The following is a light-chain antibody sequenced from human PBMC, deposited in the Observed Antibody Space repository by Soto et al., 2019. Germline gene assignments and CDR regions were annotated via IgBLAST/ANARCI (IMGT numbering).Light chain of an antibody. Sequence: ESVLTQSPATLSLSPGERASLSCRASQSVSSYLAWYQQKPGQAPRLLIYDASNCDSGIPARCSGSGSGTAFTLTISSLAPEDFAVYYCQHGNNWPTFGPRTKVYI. CDR3: QHGNNWPT. CDR1: QSVSSY. J-gene: IGKJ3*01. CDR2: DAS. V-gene: IGKV3-11*01.